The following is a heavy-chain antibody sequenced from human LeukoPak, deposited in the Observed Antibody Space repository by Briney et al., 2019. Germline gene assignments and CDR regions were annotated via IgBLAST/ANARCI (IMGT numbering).Heavy chain of an antibody. D-gene: IGHD3-10*01. CDR3: ARARHVLLWFGETGIDY. Sequence: GGSLRLSCAASGFTFSSYSMNWVRQAPGKGLEWVSSISSSSSYIYYADSVKGRFTISRDNAKNSLYLQMNSLRAEDTAVYYCARARHVLLWFGETGIDYWGQGTLVTVSS. J-gene: IGHJ4*02. CDR1: GFTFSSYS. V-gene: IGHV3-21*01. CDR2: ISSSSSYI.